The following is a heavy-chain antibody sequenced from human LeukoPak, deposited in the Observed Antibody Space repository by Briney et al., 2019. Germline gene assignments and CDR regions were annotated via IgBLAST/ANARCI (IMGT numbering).Heavy chain of an antibody. Sequence: GGSLRLSCAASGFIFSNYAMTWVRQAPGKGLEWVSILGGLSESVYYPDSVKGRFTVSRDNSKDTLYLEINSLRGEDTATYYCSRRWLGDPYGMDVWGQGTTVTVSS. CDR1: GFIFSNYA. D-gene: IGHD3-10*01. CDR3: SRRWLGDPYGMDV. CDR2: LGGLSESV. J-gene: IGHJ6*02. V-gene: IGHV3-23*01.